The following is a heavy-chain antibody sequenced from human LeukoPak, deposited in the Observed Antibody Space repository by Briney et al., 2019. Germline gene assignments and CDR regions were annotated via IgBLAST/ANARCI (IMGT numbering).Heavy chain of an antibody. CDR2: IYHSGST. CDR1: GGSFSGYY. D-gene: IGHD3-3*01. Sequence: PSETLSLTCAVYGGSFSGYYWSWIRQPPGKGLEWIGEIYHSGSTNYNPSLKSRVTISVDTSKNQFSLKLSSVTAADTAVYYCARAPAPYDFWSGYYSSWFDPWGQGTLVTVSS. V-gene: IGHV4-34*01. J-gene: IGHJ5*02. CDR3: ARAPAPYDFWSGYYSSWFDP.